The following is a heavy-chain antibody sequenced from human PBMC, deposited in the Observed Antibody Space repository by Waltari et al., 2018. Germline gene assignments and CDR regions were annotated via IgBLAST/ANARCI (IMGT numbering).Heavy chain of an antibody. Sequence: QVQLQQWGAGLLKPSETLSLTCAVYGGSFSGYYWSWIRQPPGKGLEWIGEINHSGSTNYNPSLKSRVTISVDTSKNQFSLKLSSVTAADTAVYYCARGLSRGWIYWGQGTLVTVSS. V-gene: IGHV4-34*01. CDR1: GGSFSGYY. CDR2: INHSGST. J-gene: IGHJ4*02. CDR3: ARGLSRGWIY. D-gene: IGHD5-12*01.